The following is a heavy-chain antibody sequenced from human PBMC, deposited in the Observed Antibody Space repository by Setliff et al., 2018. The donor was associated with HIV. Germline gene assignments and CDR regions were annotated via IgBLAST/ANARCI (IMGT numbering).Heavy chain of an antibody. Sequence: SETLSLTCAVYGGSFSGNYWSWIRQPPGKGLEWIGEVNHGGRLNYNPSLKSRVTISVDTSKNQFSLKLSSVTAADTAVYYCARGDWYDFFDYWGQGTLVTVSS. CDR2: VNHGGRL. CDR1: GGSFSGNY. D-gene: IGHD3-9*01. J-gene: IGHJ4*02. CDR3: ARGDWYDFFDY. V-gene: IGHV4-34*01.